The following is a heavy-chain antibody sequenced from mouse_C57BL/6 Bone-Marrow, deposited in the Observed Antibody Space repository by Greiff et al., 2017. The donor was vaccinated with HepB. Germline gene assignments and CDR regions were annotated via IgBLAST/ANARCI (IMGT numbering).Heavy chain of an antibody. CDR1: GYSITSGYY. CDR2: ISYDGSN. J-gene: IGHJ1*03. V-gene: IGHV3-6*01. CDR3: AREGASFDV. Sequence: EVKLMESGPGLVKPSQSLSLTCSVTGYSITSGYYWNWIRQFPGNKLEWMGYISYDGSNNYNPSLKNRISITRDTSKNQFFLKLNSVTTEDTATYYCAREGASFDVWCTGTTVTVSS.